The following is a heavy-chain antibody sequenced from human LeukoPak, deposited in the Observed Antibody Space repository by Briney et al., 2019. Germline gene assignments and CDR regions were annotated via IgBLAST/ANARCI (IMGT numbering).Heavy chain of an antibody. CDR2: INWNGGST. CDR3: ASSLAAYCSSTSCYSDYFDY. J-gene: IGHJ4*02. D-gene: IGHD2-2*01. CDR1: GFTFDDYG. V-gene: IGHV3-20*04. Sequence: GGSLRLSCAASGFTFDDYGMSWVRQAPGKGLEWVSGINWNGGSTGYADSVKGRFTISRDNAKNSLYLQMNSLRAEDTALYYCASSLAAYCSSTSCYSDYFDYWGQGTLVTVSS.